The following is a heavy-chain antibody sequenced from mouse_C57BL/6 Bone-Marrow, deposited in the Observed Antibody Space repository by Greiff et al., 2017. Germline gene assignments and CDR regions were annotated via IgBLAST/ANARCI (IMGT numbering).Heavy chain of an antibody. Sequence: VQLQQSGAELVRPGSSVKMSCKTSGYTFTSYGINWVKQRPGQGLEWIGYIYIGNGYTEYNEKFKGKATLTLDTSSSTAYMQLSSLTSEDSAIXFGARGYYSNYWYFDVWGTGTTVTVSS. CDR3: ARGYYSNYWYFDV. V-gene: IGHV1-58*01. D-gene: IGHD2-5*01. CDR2: IYIGNGYT. CDR1: GYTFTSYG. J-gene: IGHJ1*03.